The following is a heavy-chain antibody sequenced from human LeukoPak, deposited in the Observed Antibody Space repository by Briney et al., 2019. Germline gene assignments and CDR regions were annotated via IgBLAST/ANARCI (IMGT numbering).Heavy chain of an antibody. J-gene: IGHJ4*02. CDR3: ARGAHVLRYFDWQSDY. V-gene: IGHV3-30*03. D-gene: IGHD3-9*01. CDR2: ISFDGSDK. CDR1: GFTFSSSA. Sequence: GRSLRLSCAASGFTFSSSAMHWVRQAPGKGLEWVAVISFDGSDKYYADSVEGRFTISRDNSKNTLFLQMNSLRAEDTAVYYCARGAHVLRYFDWQSDYWGQGTLVTVSS.